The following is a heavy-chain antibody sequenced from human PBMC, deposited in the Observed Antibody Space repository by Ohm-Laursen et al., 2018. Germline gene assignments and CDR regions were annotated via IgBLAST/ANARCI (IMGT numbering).Heavy chain of an antibody. CDR1: GFTFSSYA. CDR3: AKDFAVRGSYYLLAEYFQH. J-gene: IGHJ1*01. CDR2: ISGSGGST. D-gene: IGHD1-26*01. V-gene: IGHV3-23*01. Sequence: SLRLSCSASGFTFSSYAMSWVRQAPGKGLEWVSAISGSGGSTYYVDSVKGRFTISRDNSKNTLYLQMNSLRAEDTAVYYCAKDFAVRGSYYLLAEYFQHWGQGTLVTVSS.